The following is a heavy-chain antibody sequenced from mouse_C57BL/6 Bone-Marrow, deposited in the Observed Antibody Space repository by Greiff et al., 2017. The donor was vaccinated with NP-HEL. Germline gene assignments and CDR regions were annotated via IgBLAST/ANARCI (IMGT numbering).Heavy chain of an antibody. CDR3: ARSKCYYSKFDD. CDR1: GYTFTSYW. J-gene: IGHJ2*01. V-gene: IGHV1-53*01. CDR2: INPSNGGT. D-gene: IGHD2-5*01. Sequence: QVQLQQSGTELVKPGASVKLSCKASGYTFTSYWMHWVKQRPGQGLEWIGNINPSNGGTSYNEKFKSKATLTVDKSSSTAYMQLSSLTSEDSAVYYCARSKCYYSKFDDWGQGTTLTVSS.